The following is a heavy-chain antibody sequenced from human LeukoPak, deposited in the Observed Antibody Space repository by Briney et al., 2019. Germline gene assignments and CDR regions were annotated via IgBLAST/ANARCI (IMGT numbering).Heavy chain of an antibody. CDR2: ISAYNGNT. D-gene: IGHD3-16*02. Sequence: ASVKVSCKASGYTFTSYGISWVRQAPGQGLEWMGWISAYNGNTNYAQELQGRVTMTTDTSTSTAYMELRSLRSDDTAVYYCARDDYVWGSYRPYYFDYWGQGTLVTVSS. V-gene: IGHV1-18*01. J-gene: IGHJ4*02. CDR1: GYTFTSYG. CDR3: ARDDYVWGSYRPYYFDY.